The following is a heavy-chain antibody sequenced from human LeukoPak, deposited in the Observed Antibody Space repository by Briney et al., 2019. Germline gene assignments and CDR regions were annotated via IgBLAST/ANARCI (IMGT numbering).Heavy chain of an antibody. CDR3: ARDPHYCSGGSCYPARSY. D-gene: IGHD2-15*01. Sequence: PSETLSLTCTVSGGSISSYYWSWIRQPAGKGLEWIGRIYTSGSTNYNPSLKSRVTISVDTSKNQFSLKLSSVTAADTAVYYCARDPHYCSGGSCYPARSYWGQGTLVTVSS. J-gene: IGHJ4*02. CDR2: IYTSGST. V-gene: IGHV4-4*07. CDR1: GGSISSYY.